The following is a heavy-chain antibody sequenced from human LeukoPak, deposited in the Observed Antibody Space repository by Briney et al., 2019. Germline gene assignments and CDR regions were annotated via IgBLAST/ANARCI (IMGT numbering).Heavy chain of an antibody. CDR2: ISGSGGST. CDR3: AKEREGEVDY. CDR1: GFIFSSYA. J-gene: IGHJ4*02. V-gene: IGHV3-23*01. Sequence: GGSLRLSCAASGFIFSSYAMSWVRQAPGKGLEGVSAISGSGGSTYYADSVEGRFTISRDNSKNTLYLQMNSLRAEDTAVYYCAKEREGEVDYWGQGTLVTVSS. D-gene: IGHD2-21*01.